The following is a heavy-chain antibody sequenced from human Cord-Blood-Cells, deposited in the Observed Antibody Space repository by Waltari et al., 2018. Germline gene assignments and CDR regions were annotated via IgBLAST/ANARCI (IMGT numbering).Heavy chain of an antibody. D-gene: IGHD3-16*01. Sequence: QLQLQESGPGLVKPSETLSLTCTVSGGSISSSSYYWGWIRQPPGKGLEWIGSIYYSGSTYYNPSLKRRVTISVDTSKNQFSLKLSSVTAADTAVYYCARQFMITFGGVIGYYYGMDVWGQGTTVTVSS. CDR2: IYYSGST. J-gene: IGHJ6*02. CDR3: ARQFMITFGGVIGYYYGMDV. V-gene: IGHV4-39*01. CDR1: GGSISSSSYY.